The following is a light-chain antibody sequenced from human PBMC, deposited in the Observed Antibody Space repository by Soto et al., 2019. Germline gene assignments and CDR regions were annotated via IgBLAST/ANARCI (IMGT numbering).Light chain of an antibody. CDR1: SSDVGNYNY. CDR3: LSYTASSTFV. V-gene: IGLV2-14*01. CDR2: MVS. J-gene: IGLJ1*01. Sequence: QSVLTQPASVSGSPGQSITISCTGTSSDVGNYNYVSWYQQYPGRVPKLLIYMVSNRPSGVSNRFSGSKSGNTASLTISGLQAEDEADYYCLSYTASSTFVFGTGTKVTVL.